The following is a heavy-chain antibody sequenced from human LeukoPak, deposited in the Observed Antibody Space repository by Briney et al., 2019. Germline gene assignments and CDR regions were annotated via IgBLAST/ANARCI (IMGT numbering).Heavy chain of an antibody. J-gene: IGHJ4*02. V-gene: IGHV1-18*01. CDR1: GYTFTSYG. Sequence: ASVKVSCKASGYTFTSYGISWVRQAPGQGLEWMGWISAYNGNTNYAQKLQGRVTMTTDTSTSTAYMELRSLRSDDTAVYYCAAWDSSYGRFDYWGQGPLVTVSS. CDR2: ISAYNGNT. CDR3: AAWDSSYGRFDY. D-gene: IGHD5-18*01.